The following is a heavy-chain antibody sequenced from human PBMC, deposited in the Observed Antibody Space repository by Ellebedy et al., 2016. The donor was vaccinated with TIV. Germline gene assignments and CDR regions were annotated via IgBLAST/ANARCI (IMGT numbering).Heavy chain of an antibody. CDR2: INHSGST. J-gene: IGHJ4*02. CDR1: GGSFSGYY. Sequence: SETLSLTCAVYGGSFSGYYWSWIRQPPGKGLEWIGEINHSGSTNYNPSLKSRVTVSVDTSKNQFSLKLSSVTAADTAVYYCARDIHTLRYFDWPLDYWGQGTLVTVSS. V-gene: IGHV4-34*01. D-gene: IGHD3-9*01. CDR3: ARDIHTLRYFDWPLDY.